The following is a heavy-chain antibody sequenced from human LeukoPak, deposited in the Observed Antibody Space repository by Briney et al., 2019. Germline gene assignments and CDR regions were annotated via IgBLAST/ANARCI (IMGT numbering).Heavy chain of an antibody. CDR1: GFTFDDYA. Sequence: GGSLRLSCAASGFTFDDYAMHWVRQAPGKGLEWVSGISWNSGSIGYADSVKGRFTISRDNAKNSLYLQMNSLRAEDTALYYCAKDTGTNPRDFDYWGQGTLVTVSS. V-gene: IGHV3-9*01. CDR2: ISWNSGSI. J-gene: IGHJ4*02. CDR3: AKDTGTNPRDFDY. D-gene: IGHD1-7*01.